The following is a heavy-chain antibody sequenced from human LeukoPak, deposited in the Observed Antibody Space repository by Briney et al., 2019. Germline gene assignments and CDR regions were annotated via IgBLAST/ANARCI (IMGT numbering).Heavy chain of an antibody. CDR3: ARGFYYDILAGYYTMRGYFDY. CDR2: ISAYNGNT. Sequence: ASVKVSCKASGYTFTSYGISWVRQAPGQGLEWMGCISAYNGNTKYAQKLQGRVTMTTDTSTSTAYMELRSLRSDDTAVYYCARGFYYDILAGYYTMRGYFDYWGQGTLVTVSS. D-gene: IGHD3-9*01. CDR1: GYTFTSYG. V-gene: IGHV1-18*01. J-gene: IGHJ4*02.